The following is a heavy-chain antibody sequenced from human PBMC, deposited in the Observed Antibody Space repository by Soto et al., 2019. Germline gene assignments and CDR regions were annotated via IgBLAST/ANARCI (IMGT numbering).Heavy chain of an antibody. Sequence: GGSLRLSCSASGFTFSSYWMTWVRQAPGKGLEWVANIKQDGSEKYYAVSVKGRFTSSRDNAKNSLYLQMDSLRAEDTAVYYGAGGTGWIFDYWGQGTLVTVSS. CDR2: IKQDGSEK. CDR1: GFTFSSYW. D-gene: IGHD2-15*01. CDR3: AGGTGWIFDY. V-gene: IGHV3-7*01. J-gene: IGHJ4*02.